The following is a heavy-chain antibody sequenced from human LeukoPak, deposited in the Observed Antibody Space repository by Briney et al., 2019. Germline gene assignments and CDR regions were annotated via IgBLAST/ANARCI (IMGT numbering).Heavy chain of an antibody. V-gene: IGHV1-18*01. CDR3: ARGEHDFWSGYYTQFDY. CDR2: ISAYNGNT. D-gene: IGHD3-3*01. Sequence: ASVKVSCKASGGTFSSYAISWVRQAPGQGLEWMGWISAYNGNTNYAQKLQGRVTMTTDTSTSTAYMELRSLRSDDTAVYYCARGEHDFWSGYYTQFDYWGQGTLVTVSS. CDR1: GGTFSSYA. J-gene: IGHJ4*02.